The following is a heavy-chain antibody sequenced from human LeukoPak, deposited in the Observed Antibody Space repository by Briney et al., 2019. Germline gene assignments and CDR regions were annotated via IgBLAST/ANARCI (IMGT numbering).Heavy chain of an antibody. J-gene: IGHJ3*02. CDR2: LYSHGAT. V-gene: IGHV3-53*01. CDR1: EFTVTYNY. CDR3: ARWTNYHAFDI. Sequence: GGSLRLSCAASEFTVTYNYMTWVRQAPGKGLEWVSLLYSHGATNYADSVKGRFTISRDDSKNTVYLQMNSPRAEDTAVYYCARWTNYHAFDIWGQGTMVTVSS. D-gene: IGHD1-7*01.